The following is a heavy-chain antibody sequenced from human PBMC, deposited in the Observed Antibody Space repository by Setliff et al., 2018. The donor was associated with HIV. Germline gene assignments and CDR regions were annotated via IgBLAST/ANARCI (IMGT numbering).Heavy chain of an antibody. J-gene: IGHJ5*02. CDR3: ARVRYCSGGSCYGGEYWFDP. Sequence: ASVKVSCKASGYTFTSYGISWVRQAPGQGLEWMGWISAYNGNTNYAQKLQGRVTMTTDTSTSTAYMELRSLRSDDTAVYYCARVRYCSGGSCYGGEYWFDPWGQGTLVTVS. CDR2: ISAYNGNT. V-gene: IGHV1-18*01. CDR1: GYTFTSYG. D-gene: IGHD2-15*01.